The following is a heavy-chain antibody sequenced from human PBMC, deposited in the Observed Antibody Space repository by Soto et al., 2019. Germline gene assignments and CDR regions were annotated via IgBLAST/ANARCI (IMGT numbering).Heavy chain of an antibody. CDR2: MNPNSGNT. CDR1: GYTFTSYD. D-gene: IGHD2-2*01. V-gene: IGHV1-8*01. Sequence: ASVKVSCKASGYTFTSYDINWVRQATGQGPEWMGWMNPNSGNTGYAQRFQGRVTMTRDTSTSTVYMELSSLRSEDTAVYYCARDLGVIVVVPAAIWGQGTMVTVSS. CDR3: ARDLGVIVVVPAAI. J-gene: IGHJ3*02.